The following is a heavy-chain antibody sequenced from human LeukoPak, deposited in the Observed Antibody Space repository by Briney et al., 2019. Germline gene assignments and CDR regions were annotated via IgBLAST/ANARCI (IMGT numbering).Heavy chain of an antibody. CDR3: AKDHSSGWETRLDY. Sequence: GGSLRLSCEASGFTFSSYGMHWVRQAPGKGLEWVAVISYDGSNKYYADSVKGRFTISRDNSKNTLYLQMNSLRAEDTAVYYCAKDHSSGWETRLDYWGQGTLVTVSS. CDR1: GFTFSSYG. V-gene: IGHV3-30*18. CDR2: ISYDGSNK. J-gene: IGHJ4*02. D-gene: IGHD6-19*01.